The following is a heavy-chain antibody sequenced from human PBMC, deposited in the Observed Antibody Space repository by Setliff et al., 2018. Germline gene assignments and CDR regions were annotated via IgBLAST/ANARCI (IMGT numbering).Heavy chain of an antibody. CDR3: TTWRENGGYYYYYYMYV. CDR2: IKSEIAGGTK. J-gene: IGHJ6*03. V-gene: IGHV3-15*01. D-gene: IGHD3-16*01. Sequence: GGSLRLSCAASGFTFSEEWMSWVRQAPGKGLEWIGRIKSEIAGGTKDYGAPVKGRFTIARDDSKNTLLLQMNNLKTEDTALYYCTTWRENGGYYYYYYMYVWGKGTTVTVSS. CDR1: GFTFSEEW.